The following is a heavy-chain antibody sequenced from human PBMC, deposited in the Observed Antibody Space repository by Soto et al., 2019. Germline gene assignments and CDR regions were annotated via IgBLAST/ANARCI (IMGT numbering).Heavy chain of an antibody. Sequence: QVQLVQSGAQVKKPGASVNVSCKASGYTFANYALHWVRQAPGLRLEWMGGIPAGNGYTKYSQSVQGRATSTRDTTASTVHMDLRSLRSEDTAVYYCARVPDSGYDFKLAFEIWGQGTMVTVSS. CDR3: ARVPDSGYDFKLAFEI. V-gene: IGHV1-3*01. CDR2: IPAGNGYT. J-gene: IGHJ3*02. CDR1: GYTFANYA. D-gene: IGHD5-12*01.